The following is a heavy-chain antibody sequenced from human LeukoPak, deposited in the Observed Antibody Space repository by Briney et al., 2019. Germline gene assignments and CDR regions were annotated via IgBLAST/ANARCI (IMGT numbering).Heavy chain of an antibody. CDR1: GFTFSDYY. D-gene: IGHD2-21*02. J-gene: IGHJ6*02. Sequence: PGGSLRLSCAASGFTFSDYYMSWIRQAPGKGLEWVSYISSSVSNIYYADSVEGRFTISRDNSKNTLYLQMNSLRAEDTAVYYCAKGIKGSYCNGDCYLTYYYYGLDVWGQGTTVTVSS. V-gene: IGHV3-11*01. CDR3: AKGIKGSYCNGDCYLTYYYYGLDV. CDR2: ISSSVSNI.